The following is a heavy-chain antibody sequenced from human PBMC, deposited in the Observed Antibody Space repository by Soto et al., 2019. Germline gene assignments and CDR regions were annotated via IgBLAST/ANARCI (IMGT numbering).Heavy chain of an antibody. J-gene: IGHJ4*02. Sequence: QVQLQESAPGLVKPSQTLSLTCTVSSGSIRSGGYYWSWIRQPPGKGPEWIGDIYYSGSTYYIPSVKSRVTISVDTSKNQVSLKLSSVPAADTAVYYCARAGYGSGSDPIFDYWGQGTLVTVSS. CDR2: IYYSGST. CDR1: SGSIRSGGYY. V-gene: IGHV4-31*03. D-gene: IGHD3-10*01. CDR3: ARAGYGSGSDPIFDY.